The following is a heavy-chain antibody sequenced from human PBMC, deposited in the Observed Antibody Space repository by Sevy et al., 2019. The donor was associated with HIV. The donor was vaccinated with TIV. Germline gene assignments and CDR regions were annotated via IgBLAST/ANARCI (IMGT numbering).Heavy chain of an antibody. Sequence: GGSLRLSCAASGFTFSSYSMNWVRQAPGKGLEWVSYISSSSSTIYYADSVKGRFTISRDNAKNSLYLQMNSLRAKDTAVYYCARHRITIFGVVIYAFDIWGQGTMVTVSS. D-gene: IGHD3-3*01. CDR2: ISSSSSTI. V-gene: IGHV3-48*01. CDR1: GFTFSSYS. J-gene: IGHJ3*02. CDR3: ARHRITIFGVVIYAFDI.